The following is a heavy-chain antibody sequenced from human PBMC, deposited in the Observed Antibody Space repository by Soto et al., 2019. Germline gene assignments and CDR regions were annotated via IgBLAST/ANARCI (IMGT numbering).Heavy chain of an antibody. D-gene: IGHD3-16*01. CDR3: AKDKGGAGYYYYGMDV. CDR1: GFTFSSYG. J-gene: IGHJ6*02. Sequence: GGSLRLSCAAPGFTFSSYGMHWVRQAPGKGLEWVAVISYDGSNKYYADSVKGRFTISRDNSKNTLYLQMNSLRAEDTAVYYCAKDKGGAGYYYYGMDVWGQGTTVTVSS. V-gene: IGHV3-30*18. CDR2: ISYDGSNK.